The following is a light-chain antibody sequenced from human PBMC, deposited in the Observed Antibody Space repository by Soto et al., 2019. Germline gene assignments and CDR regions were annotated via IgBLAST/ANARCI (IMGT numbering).Light chain of an antibody. CDR1: QGLSSD. J-gene: IGKJ5*01. Sequence: DIQLTQSPSFLSASVGDRVTITCRASQGLSSDLAWYQQKPGKAPKLLSYAASTLQSGVPSRFSGSGSGTEFTLTISSLQPEDFATYYCQQLNSYPTTFGQGTRLEIK. CDR3: QQLNSYPTT. CDR2: AAS. V-gene: IGKV1-9*01.